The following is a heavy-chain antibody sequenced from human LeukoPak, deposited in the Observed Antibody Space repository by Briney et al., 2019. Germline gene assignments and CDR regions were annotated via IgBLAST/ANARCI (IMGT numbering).Heavy chain of an antibody. CDR2: ISSSSSYI. CDR1: GFTFSSYS. D-gene: IGHD2-2*01. CDR3: ARSARGVVVVPAAIWSY. J-gene: IGHJ4*02. Sequence: GGSLRLSCAASGFTFSSYSMNWVRQAPGKRLEWVSSISSSSSYIYYADSVKGRFTISRDNAKNSLYLQMNSLRAEDTAVYYCARSARGVVVVPAAIWSYWGQGTLVTVSS. V-gene: IGHV3-21*01.